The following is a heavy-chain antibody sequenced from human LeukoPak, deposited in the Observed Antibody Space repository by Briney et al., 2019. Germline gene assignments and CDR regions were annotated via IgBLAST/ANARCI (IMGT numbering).Heavy chain of an antibody. Sequence: SETLSLTCIVSGGSISRGSYYWNWIRQPAGKGLEWMGRIYNSGSTNYNPSLKSRVTISTDMSKNQISLKLNSVTAADTAVYYCAREVIRGYDYRRGFDYFDYWGQGTLVTVSS. V-gene: IGHV4-61*02. CDR2: IYNSGST. D-gene: IGHD5-12*01. CDR3: AREVIRGYDYRRGFDYFDY. J-gene: IGHJ4*02. CDR1: GGSISRGSYY.